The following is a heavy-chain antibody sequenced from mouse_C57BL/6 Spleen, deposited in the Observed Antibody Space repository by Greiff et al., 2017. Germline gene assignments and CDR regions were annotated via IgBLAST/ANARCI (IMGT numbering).Heavy chain of an antibody. CDR2: INPYNGDT. V-gene: IGHV1-20*01. CDR3: ARADYGSSYGYIDV. J-gene: IGHJ1*03. D-gene: IGHD1-1*01. Sequence: VQLQQSGPELVKPGDSVKISCKASGYSFTGYFMNWVMQSHGKSLEWIGRINPYNGDTFYNQKFKGKATLTVDKSSSTAHMELRSLTSEDSAVYYGARADYGSSYGYIDVWGTGTTVTVSS. CDR1: GYSFTGYF.